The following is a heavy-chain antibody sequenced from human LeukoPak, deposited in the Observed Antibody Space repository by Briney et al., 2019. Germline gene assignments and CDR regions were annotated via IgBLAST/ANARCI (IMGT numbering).Heavy chain of an antibody. D-gene: IGHD3-22*01. V-gene: IGHV3-23*01. CDR1: GFAFSSYA. CDR3: AKHYYDSSPQDWYSDL. Sequence: PGGSLRLSCAASGFAFSSYAMSWVRQAPGKGLEWVSAISGSGGSTYYADSVKGRFTISRDNSKNTLYLQMNSLRAEDTAVYYCAKHYYDSSPQDWYSDLWGRGTLATVSS. CDR2: ISGSGGST. J-gene: IGHJ2*01.